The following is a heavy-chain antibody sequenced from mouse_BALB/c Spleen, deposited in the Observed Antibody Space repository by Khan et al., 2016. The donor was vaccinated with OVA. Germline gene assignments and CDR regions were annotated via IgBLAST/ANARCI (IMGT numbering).Heavy chain of an antibody. V-gene: IGHV2-9*02. CDR1: GFSLTTYG. CDR3: ARAYYYGAWFAY. CDR2: IWAGGST. Sequence: QVQLKESGPGLVAPSQSLSITCTVSGFSLTTYGVHWVRQPPGKGLEWLGVIWAGGSTNYNSALMSRLSISKDNSTSQAFLKMNSLQHDDTVMYYCARAYYYGAWFAYWGQGTLVTVSA. D-gene: IGHD1-1*01. J-gene: IGHJ3*01.